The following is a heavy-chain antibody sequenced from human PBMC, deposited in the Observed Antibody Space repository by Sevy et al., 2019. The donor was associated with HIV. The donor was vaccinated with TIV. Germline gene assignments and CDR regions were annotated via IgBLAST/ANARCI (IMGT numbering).Heavy chain of an antibody. Sequence: SETLSLTCTVSGGSISSGGYYWSWIRQHPGKGLEWIGYIYYSGSTCYNPSLQSRVTISVDTSKNQFSLKLSSVTAADTAVYYCARDSTSCSGGSCYNGMDVWGQGTTVTVSS. CDR3: ARDSTSCSGGSCYNGMDV. CDR1: GGSISSGGYY. J-gene: IGHJ6*02. V-gene: IGHV4-31*03. CDR2: IYYSGST. D-gene: IGHD2-15*01.